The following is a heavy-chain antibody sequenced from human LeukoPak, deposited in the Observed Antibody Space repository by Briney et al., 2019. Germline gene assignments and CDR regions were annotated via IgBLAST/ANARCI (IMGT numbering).Heavy chain of an antibody. V-gene: IGHV4-61*08. CDR3: ASPRGDDSGGYYTWYFHH. D-gene: IGHD3-22*01. J-gene: IGHJ1*01. CDR2: IYYSGTT. CDR1: GGSISSGGYY. Sequence: PSETLSLTCTVSGGSISSGGYYWSWIRQPPGKGLEWIGYIYYSGTTIYNPSLKSRLTISLDTSKNQFSLKLSSVTAADTAVYFCASPRGDDSGGYYTWYFHHWGQGILVTVSS.